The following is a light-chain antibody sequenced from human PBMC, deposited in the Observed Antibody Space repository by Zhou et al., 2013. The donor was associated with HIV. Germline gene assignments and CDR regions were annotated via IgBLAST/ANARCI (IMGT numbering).Light chain of an antibody. CDR3: QQYGSSPLT. Sequence: EIVLTQSPGTLSLSPGERATLSCRASQTVGTNYFAWYQQKPGQAPRLIIYGASSRATGIPGRFSGSGSGTDFTLTISRLEPEDFAVYYCQQYGSSPLTFGGGTKVEI. CDR1: QTVGTNY. J-gene: IGKJ4*01. V-gene: IGKV3-20*01. CDR2: GAS.